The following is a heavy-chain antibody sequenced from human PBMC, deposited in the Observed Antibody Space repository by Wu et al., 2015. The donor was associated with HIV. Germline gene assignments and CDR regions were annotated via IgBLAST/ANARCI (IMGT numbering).Heavy chain of an antibody. Sequence: QVRAGAVWGREVKEPGASVKVSCKASGYIFSSYDINWVRQAPGQGLEWMGWMNPNSGNTGYAQKFHGRVTVTRDISITTAYMELSSLRSEDTAMYYCARGNRGGIVMDPDAGHNYYYYMDVWGNGTTVTVSS. CDR2: MNPNSGNT. D-gene: IGHD2-21*01. CDR3: ARGNRGGIVMDPDAGHNYYYYMDV. J-gene: IGHJ6*03. CDR1: GYIFSSYD. V-gene: IGHV1-8*03.